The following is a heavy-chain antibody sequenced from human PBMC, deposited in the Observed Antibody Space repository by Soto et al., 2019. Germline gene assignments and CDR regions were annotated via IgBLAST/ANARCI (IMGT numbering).Heavy chain of an antibody. CDR3: ARGDTSDYSTATPADY. J-gene: IGHJ4*02. CDR2: IYPSDSDT. CDR1: GYSFANYW. Sequence: GESLKISCSGSGYSFANYWIGWVRQMPGKGLEWMGIIYPSDSDTRYSPSFQGQVTISADKSISTAFLQWSSLKASDTAMYFCARGDTSDYSTATPADYWGQGTLITVSS. V-gene: IGHV5-51*01. D-gene: IGHD3-22*01.